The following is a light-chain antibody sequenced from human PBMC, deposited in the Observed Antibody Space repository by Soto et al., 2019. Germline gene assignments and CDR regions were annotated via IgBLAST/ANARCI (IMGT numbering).Light chain of an antibody. CDR1: QGFSSSY. CDR2: GAS. Sequence: EIVLTQSPVARSLSPVERATLSCRASQGFSSSYLAWYQQKPGQAPRLLIYGASSRATGIPARFSGSGSGTAFTLTITSLQSEDFALYWCQQYTTWPLTFGPGTRLAIK. CDR3: QQYTTWPLT. J-gene: IGKJ5*01. V-gene: IGKV3D-20*02.